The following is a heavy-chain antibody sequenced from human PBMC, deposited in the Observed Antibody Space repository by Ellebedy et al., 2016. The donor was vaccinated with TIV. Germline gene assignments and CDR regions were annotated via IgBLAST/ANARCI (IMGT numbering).Heavy chain of an antibody. J-gene: IGHJ2*01. Sequence: MPSETLSLTCTVSGGSISSYYWSWIRQPPGKGLEWMGYIYYSGSTNYNPSLKSRVTISVDTSKNQFSLKLSSVTAADTAVYYCAIDSSGYYRSDWYFDLWGRGTLVTVSS. V-gene: IGHV4-59*01. D-gene: IGHD3-22*01. CDR1: GGSISSYY. CDR3: AIDSSGYYRSDWYFDL. CDR2: IYYSGST.